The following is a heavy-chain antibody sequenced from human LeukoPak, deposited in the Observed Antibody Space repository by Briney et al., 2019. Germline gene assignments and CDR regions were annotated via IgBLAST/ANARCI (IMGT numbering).Heavy chain of an antibody. V-gene: IGHV3-23*01. J-gene: IGHJ4*02. Sequence: GGSLRLSCAASGFTFSSYAMSWVRQAPGKGLEWVSAISGSGGSTYYADSVKGRFTISRDNSKNTLYLQMNSLRDEDTAVYYCAKDNYYDSSGYYSSFDYWGQGTLVTVSS. CDR1: GFTFSSYA. CDR2: ISGSGGST. CDR3: AKDNYYDSSGYYSSFDY. D-gene: IGHD3-22*01.